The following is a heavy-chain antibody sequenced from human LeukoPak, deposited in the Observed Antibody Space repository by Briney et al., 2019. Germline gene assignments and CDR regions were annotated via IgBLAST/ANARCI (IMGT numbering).Heavy chain of an antibody. V-gene: IGHV3-30*02. Sequence: PGGSLRLSCAASGFTFSSYGMHWVRQAPGKGLEWVAFIRYDGSNKYYADSVKGRFTISRDNSKITLYLQMNSLRAEDTAVYYCAKITPGIAAAGTTLDYWGQGTLVTVSS. CDR2: IRYDGSNK. J-gene: IGHJ4*02. CDR3: AKITPGIAAAGTTLDY. CDR1: GFTFSSYG. D-gene: IGHD6-13*01.